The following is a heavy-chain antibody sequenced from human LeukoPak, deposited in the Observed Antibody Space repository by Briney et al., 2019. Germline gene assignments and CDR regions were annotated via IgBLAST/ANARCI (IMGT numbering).Heavy chain of an antibody. V-gene: IGHV3-33*01. CDR2: IWYDGSNK. CDR3: AREESGSLDF. Sequence: GGSLRLSCAASGFTFSTYGMHWVRQAPGKGLEWMAIIWYDGSNKYYADSVKGRFTISRDISKNTLHLQMNSLRADDTAVYYCAREESGSLDFWGQGTLVTVSS. J-gene: IGHJ4*02. D-gene: IGHD1-26*01. CDR1: GFTFSTYG.